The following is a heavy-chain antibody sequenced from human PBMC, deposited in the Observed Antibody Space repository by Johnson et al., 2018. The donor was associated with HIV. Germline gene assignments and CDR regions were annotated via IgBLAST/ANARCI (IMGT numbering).Heavy chain of an antibody. V-gene: IGHV3-30*18. CDR2: ISYDGSNK. CDR1: GFTFSSYG. CDR3: VKDWGWGLDGGAFDI. J-gene: IGHJ3*02. D-gene: IGHD1-26*01. Sequence: QVQLVESGGGVVQPGRSLRLSCAASGFTFSSYGMHWVRQAPGKGLEWVAVISYDGSNKYYADSVKGRFPISRDNSKNQLYLQMNCLRAEDTAGYSCVKDWGWGLDGGAFDIWGQGTMVTVSS.